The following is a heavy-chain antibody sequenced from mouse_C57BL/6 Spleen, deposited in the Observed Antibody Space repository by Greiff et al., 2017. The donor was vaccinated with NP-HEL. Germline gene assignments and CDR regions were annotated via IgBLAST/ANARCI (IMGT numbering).Heavy chain of an antibody. CDR1: GYAFSSSW. Sequence: VQLQESGPELVKPGASVKISCKASGYAFSSSWMNWVKQRPGKGLEWIGRIYPGDGDTNYNGKFKGKATLTADKSSSTANMQLSSLTSEDSAVYFCARPYDYSEGFAYWGQGTLVTVSA. V-gene: IGHV1-82*01. J-gene: IGHJ3*01. CDR3: ARPYDYSEGFAY. D-gene: IGHD2-4*01. CDR2: IYPGDGDT.